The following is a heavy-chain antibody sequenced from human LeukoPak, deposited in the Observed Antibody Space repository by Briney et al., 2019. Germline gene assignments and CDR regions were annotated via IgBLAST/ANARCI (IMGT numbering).Heavy chain of an antibody. Sequence: PSETLSLTCTVSGGSISSYYWSWIRQPAAKGLEWIGRIYSSGTTTYNPSFKSRVTMSLGTSNNQLSLKLTSVTAADTAVYYCARVSPIPAAGSSYYFAMDVWGQGTTVTVSS. J-gene: IGHJ6*02. V-gene: IGHV4-4*07. CDR3: ARVSPIPAAGSSYYFAMDV. CDR1: GGSISSYY. CDR2: IYSSGTT. D-gene: IGHD6-13*01.